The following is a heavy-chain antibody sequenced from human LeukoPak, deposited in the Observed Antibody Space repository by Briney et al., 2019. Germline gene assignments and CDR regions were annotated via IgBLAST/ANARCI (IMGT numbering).Heavy chain of an antibody. D-gene: IGHD6-19*01. CDR2: ISETGGGT. J-gene: IGHJ5*02. Sequence: PGGSLRLSCAASGFTFRNYAMGWVRQAPGKGLELVSSISETGGGTYYADSVKGRFTISRDNSKNTLYLQMNSLRAEDTAVYYCAKKVAGGNNCFDPWGQGTLVTVSS. CDR3: AKKVAGGNNCFDP. CDR1: GFTFRNYA. V-gene: IGHV3-23*01.